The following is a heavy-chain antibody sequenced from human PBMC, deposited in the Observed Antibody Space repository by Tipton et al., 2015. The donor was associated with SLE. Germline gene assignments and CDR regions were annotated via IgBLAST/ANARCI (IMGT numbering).Heavy chain of an antibody. D-gene: IGHD1-14*01. J-gene: IGHJ3*02. V-gene: IGHV4-59*12. Sequence: LRLSCAVYGGSISSYYWSWIRQPPGKGLEWIGYIYYSGSTNYNPSLKSRVTISVDTSKNQFSLKLSSVTAADTAVYYCARLNRYDAFDIWGQGTMVTVSS. CDR2: IYYSGST. CDR1: GGSISSYY. CDR3: ARLNRYDAFDI.